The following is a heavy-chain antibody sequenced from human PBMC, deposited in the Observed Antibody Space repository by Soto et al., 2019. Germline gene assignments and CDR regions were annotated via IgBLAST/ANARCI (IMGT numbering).Heavy chain of an antibody. CDR3: AKGTTVRYYCDY. CDR2: ISYDGSNK. V-gene: IGHV3-30-3*01. Sequence: GGSLRLSCAASGFTFSSYAMHWVRQAPGKGLEWVAVISYDGSNKYYADSVKGRFTISRDNSKNTLYLQLNSLRAEDTAVYYCAKGTTVRYYCDYWGQGTLVTVSS. CDR1: GFTFSSYA. D-gene: IGHD4-17*01. J-gene: IGHJ4*02.